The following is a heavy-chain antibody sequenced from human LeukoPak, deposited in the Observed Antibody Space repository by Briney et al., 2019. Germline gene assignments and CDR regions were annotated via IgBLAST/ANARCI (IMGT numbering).Heavy chain of an antibody. Sequence: HPGGSLRLSCAASGFTVSTNYMSWVRQAPGKGLEWVSVIYSGGSTYYADSVKGRFTISRDNSKNTLYLQMNTLRAEDTAVYYCARDESYSSDYWGQGTLVTVSS. V-gene: IGHV3-53*01. CDR2: IYSGGST. CDR3: ARDESYSSDY. CDR1: GFTVSTNY. J-gene: IGHJ4*02. D-gene: IGHD6-13*01.